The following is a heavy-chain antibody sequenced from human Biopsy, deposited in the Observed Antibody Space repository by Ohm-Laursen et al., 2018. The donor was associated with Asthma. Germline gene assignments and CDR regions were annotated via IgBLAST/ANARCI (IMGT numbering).Heavy chain of an antibody. CDR3: ATDRFAGYSTSWYRGFWFDP. D-gene: IGHD6-13*01. Sequence: SLRLSCAASGFDFDDFAMHWVRQAPGKGLEWVSVIYSGGTSDTADSVRGRFTISRDFYKNTLYLQMDSLRAEDTAVYYCATDRFAGYSTSWYRGFWFDPWGQGTLVTVSS. J-gene: IGHJ5*02. V-gene: IGHV3-66*01. CDR2: IYSGGTS. CDR1: GFDFDDFA.